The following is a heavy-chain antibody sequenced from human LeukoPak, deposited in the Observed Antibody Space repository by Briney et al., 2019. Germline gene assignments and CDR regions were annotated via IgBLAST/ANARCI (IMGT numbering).Heavy chain of an antibody. CDR2: INSDGSST. D-gene: IGHD6-19*01. J-gene: IGHJ4*02. CDR1: GFTFSSYW. CDR3: AGSGWQVYLDY. V-gene: IGHV3-74*01. Sequence: PGGSLRLSCAASGFTFSSYWMHWVRQAPGKGLVWVSRINSDGSSTSYADSVKGRFTISRDNAKNTLYLQMNSLRAEDTGVYYCAGSGWQVYLDYWGQGALVTVSS.